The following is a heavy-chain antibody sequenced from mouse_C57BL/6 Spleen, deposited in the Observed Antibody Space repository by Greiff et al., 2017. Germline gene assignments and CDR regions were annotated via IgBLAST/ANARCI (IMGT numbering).Heavy chain of an antibody. V-gene: IGHV1-55*01. CDR2: IYPGSGST. J-gene: IGHJ2*01. CDR1: GYTFTSYW. CDR3: ARWNYGSSYTFDY. D-gene: IGHD1-1*01. Sequence: VQLQQPGAELVKPGASVKMSCKASGYTFTSYWITWVKQRPGQGLEWIGDIYPGSGSTNYNEKFKSKATLTVDTSSSTAYMQLSSLTSEDSAVYYCARWNYGSSYTFDYWGQGTTLTVSS.